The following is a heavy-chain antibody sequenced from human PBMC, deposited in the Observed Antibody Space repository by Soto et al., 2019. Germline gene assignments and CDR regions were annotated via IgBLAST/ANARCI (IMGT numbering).Heavy chain of an antibody. CDR2: INSDGSST. Sequence: GGSLRLSCAASGFTFSSYWMHWVRQAPGKGLVWVSRINSDGSSTIYADSVKGRFTISRDNAKNTLYLQMNSLRAEDTAVYYCAREWGGENDILTGYYDYWGQGTLVTVSS. CDR1: GFTFSSYW. J-gene: IGHJ4*02. CDR3: AREWGGENDILTGYYDY. V-gene: IGHV3-74*01. D-gene: IGHD3-9*01.